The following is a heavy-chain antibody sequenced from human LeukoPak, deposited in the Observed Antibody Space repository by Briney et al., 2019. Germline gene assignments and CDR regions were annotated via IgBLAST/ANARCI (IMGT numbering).Heavy chain of an antibody. J-gene: IGHJ4*02. CDR1: GDSISSYY. CDR3: AGRSARYFDH. Sequence: SETLSLTCPVYGDSISSYYWSWIRQPPGEGLQWIGYIFYSGSTNYNASLRSRVAISVDTSKNQFSLRLTSVTAADTAVYYCAGRSARYFDHWGQGALVTVSS. D-gene: IGHD1-26*01. V-gene: IGHV4-59*01. CDR2: IFYSGST.